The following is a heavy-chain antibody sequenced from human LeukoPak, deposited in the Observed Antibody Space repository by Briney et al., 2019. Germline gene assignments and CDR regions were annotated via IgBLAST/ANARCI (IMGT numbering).Heavy chain of an antibody. CDR1: GFTFSSYA. CDR3: AKIPIVRAVAGAGAFDI. V-gene: IGHV3-23*01. Sequence: GGSLRLSCAASGFTFSSYAMSWVRQAPGKGLEWVSAISSSGGSTYYADSVKGRFTISRDNSKNTLYLQMNSLRAEDTAVYYCAKIPIVRAVAGAGAFDIWGQGTMVTVSS. CDR2: ISSSGGST. J-gene: IGHJ3*02. D-gene: IGHD6-19*01.